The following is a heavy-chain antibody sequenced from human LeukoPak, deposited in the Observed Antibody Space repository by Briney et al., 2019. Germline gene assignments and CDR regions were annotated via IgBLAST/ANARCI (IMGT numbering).Heavy chain of an antibody. CDR2: IYTGGTT. J-gene: IGHJ2*01. CDR3: ARSAGWYWYFDL. Sequence: SETLSLTCTVSVDAITSYNWNWIRQPAGKGLEWIGRIYTGGTTKYNPSLESRVTMSADTSSNQFSLKLSSVTAAGTAVYYCARSAGWYWYFDLWGRGTLVTVSS. D-gene: IGHD6-19*01. V-gene: IGHV4-4*07. CDR1: VDAITSYN.